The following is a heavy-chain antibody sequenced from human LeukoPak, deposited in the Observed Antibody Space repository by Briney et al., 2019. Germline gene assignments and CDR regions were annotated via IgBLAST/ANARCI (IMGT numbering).Heavy chain of an antibody. J-gene: IGHJ3*02. D-gene: IGHD6-6*01. V-gene: IGHV1-69*05. CDR1: GGTFSSYA. CDR3: ARDIKQLRAFDI. CDR2: IIPIFGTA. Sequence: GSSVKVSCKASGGTFSSYAISWVRQAPGQGLEWMGGIIPIFGTANYAQKFQGRVTITTDESTSTAYMELSSLRSEDTAVYYFARDIKQLRAFDIWGQGTMVTVSS.